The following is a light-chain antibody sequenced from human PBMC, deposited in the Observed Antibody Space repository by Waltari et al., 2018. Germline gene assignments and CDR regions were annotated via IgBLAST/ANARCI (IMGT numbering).Light chain of an antibody. J-gene: IGKJ4*01. CDR3: QQYNNWPPLT. Sequence: EIVMTQSPATLSVSPGERATLSCRASQSVSSNLAWYQQKPGQAPRLLIYGASTRATGSPGRFSGSGSGTEFTLTISSLQSEDFAVDYCQQYNNWPPLTFGGGTKVEIK. CDR2: GAS. CDR1: QSVSSN. V-gene: IGKV3-15*01.